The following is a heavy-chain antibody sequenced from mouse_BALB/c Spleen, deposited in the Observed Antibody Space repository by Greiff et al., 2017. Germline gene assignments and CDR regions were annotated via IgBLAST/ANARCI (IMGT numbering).Heavy chain of an antibody. J-gene: IGHJ1*01. CDR3: AKGTYGNSHWYFDV. CDR2: FHPYNDDT. CDR1: GYTSTTYP. Sequence: VQLQQSGAELVKPGASVKMSCKAFGYTSTTYPIEWMKQNHGKSLEWIGNFHPYNDDTKYNEKFKGKAKLTVEKSSSTVYLELSRLTSDDSAVYYCAKGTYGNSHWYFDVWGAGTTVTVSS. V-gene: IGHV1-47*01. D-gene: IGHD2-1*01.